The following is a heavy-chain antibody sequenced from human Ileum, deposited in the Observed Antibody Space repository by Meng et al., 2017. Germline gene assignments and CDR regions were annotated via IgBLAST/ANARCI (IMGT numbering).Heavy chain of an antibody. CDR1: GHSFTRLA. V-gene: IGHV7-4-1*02. Sequence: LNKRGAIYNGPRKALGHSFTRLAINWGAGAPGPGVGWRGWVSTHPGDPTYAQGFTGGFVFSLYTSVSTAYLQISCLKAEDTAVYYCARGDSYGYVGIDYWGQGTLVTVSS. CDR3: ARGDSYGYVGIDY. CDR2: VSTHPGDP. D-gene: IGHD5-18*01. J-gene: IGHJ4*02.